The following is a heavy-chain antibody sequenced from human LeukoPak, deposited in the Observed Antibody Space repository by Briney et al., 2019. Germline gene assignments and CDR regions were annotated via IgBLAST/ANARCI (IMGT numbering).Heavy chain of an antibody. CDR1: GCTFSSYA. CDR2: IIPIFGTA. V-gene: IGHV1-69*06. D-gene: IGHD6-13*01. J-gene: IGHJ6*03. Sequence: ASVKVSCKASGCTFSSYAISWVRQAPGQGLEWMGGIIPIFGTANYAQKFQGRVTITADKSTSTPYMELSSLRSEDTAVYYCARARGWSSSWYWGPSGYYYYYMDVWGKGTTVTVSS. CDR3: ARARGWSSSWYWGPSGYYYYYMDV.